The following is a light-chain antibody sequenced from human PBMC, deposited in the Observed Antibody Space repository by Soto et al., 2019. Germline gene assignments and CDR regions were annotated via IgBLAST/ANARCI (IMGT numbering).Light chain of an antibody. CDR2: GAS. CDR1: QSVSSN. CDR3: QQYNNWPPDRT. J-gene: IGKJ1*01. V-gene: IGKV3-15*01. Sequence: EIVMTQSPATLSVSPGERATLSCRASQSVSSNLAWYQQKPGQAPRLLIYGASTRATGIPARFSGSGSGTEFTLTDSSLQSEDFAFFFCQQYNNWPPDRTFGQGTKVEIK.